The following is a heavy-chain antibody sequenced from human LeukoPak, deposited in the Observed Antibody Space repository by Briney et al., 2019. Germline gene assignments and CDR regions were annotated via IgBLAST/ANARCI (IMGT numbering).Heavy chain of an antibody. V-gene: IGHV3-33*01. CDR1: GFTFSSYG. Sequence: GGSLRLSCAASGFTFSSYGMHWVRQAPGKGLEWVAVIWYDGSNKYYADSVKGRFTISRDNSKNTLYLQMNSLRAEDTAMYYCARDGASGITYDFWGGYYTGDFDYWGQGTLVTVSS. J-gene: IGHJ4*02. CDR3: ARDGASGITYDFWGGYYTGDFDY. CDR2: IWYDGSNK. D-gene: IGHD3-3*01.